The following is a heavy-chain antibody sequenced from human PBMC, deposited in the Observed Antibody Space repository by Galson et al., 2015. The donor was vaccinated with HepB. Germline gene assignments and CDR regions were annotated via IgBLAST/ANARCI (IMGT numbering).Heavy chain of an antibody. J-gene: IGHJ3*02. CDR2: INPNSGGT. V-gene: IGHV1-2*04. Sequence: SVKVSCKASGYTFTGYYMHWVRQAPGQGLEWMGWINPNSGGTNYAQKFQGWVTMTRDTSISTAYMELSRLRSDDTAVYYCARDPHDYGDYGGTFDIWGQGTMVTVSS. CDR1: GYTFTGYY. CDR3: ARDPHDYGDYGGTFDI. D-gene: IGHD4-17*01.